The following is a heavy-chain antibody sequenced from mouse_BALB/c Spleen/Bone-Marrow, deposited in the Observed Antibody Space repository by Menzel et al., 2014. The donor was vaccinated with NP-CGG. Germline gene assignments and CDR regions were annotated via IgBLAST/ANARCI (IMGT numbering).Heavy chain of an antibody. D-gene: IGHD3-3*01. J-gene: IGHJ3*01. V-gene: IGHV1-4*02. CDR2: INPASEFS. CDR1: GYTFSRYT. Sequence: VQLQQSAAELASPGASVKMSCKASGYTFSRYTIHWIKLRPGQGLEWIGFINPASEFSEYNQKVKDKTTLTADKSSTTAYRQLNSLTSEDSAVYYCARSGTPALFAYWSQGTLVTVPA. CDR3: ARSGTPALFAY.